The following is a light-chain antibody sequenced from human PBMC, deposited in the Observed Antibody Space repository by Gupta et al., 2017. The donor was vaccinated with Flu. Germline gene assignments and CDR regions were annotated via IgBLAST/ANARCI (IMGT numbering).Light chain of an antibody. CDR2: VDI. CDR1: KVGSND. J-gene: IGLJ3*02. V-gene: IGLV3-21*01. CDR3: PLWATSTDHGV. Sequence: AATMTCVNDKVGSNDVHWYKQSPGQAPVLVFYVDIRRPSGISDRISCSFSGYTATLTPSSVAVGDEADYYCPLWATSTDHGVFGGGTKLTVL.